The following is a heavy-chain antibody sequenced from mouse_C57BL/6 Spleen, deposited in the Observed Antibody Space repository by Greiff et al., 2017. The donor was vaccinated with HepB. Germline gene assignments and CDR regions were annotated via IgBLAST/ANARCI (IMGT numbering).Heavy chain of an antibody. Sequence: EVQLQQSGPELVKPGASVKISCKASGYTFTDYYMNWVKQSHGKSLEWIGDINPNNGGTSYNQKFKGKATLTVDKSSSTAYMELRSLTSEDSAVYYCARPYYSNYAMDYWGQGTSVTVSS. CDR3: ARPYYSNYAMDY. J-gene: IGHJ4*01. CDR1: GYTFTDYY. V-gene: IGHV1-26*01. D-gene: IGHD2-5*01. CDR2: INPNNGGT.